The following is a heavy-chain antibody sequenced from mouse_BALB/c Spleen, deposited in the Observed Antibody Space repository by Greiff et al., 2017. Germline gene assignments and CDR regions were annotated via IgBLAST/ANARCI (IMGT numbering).Heavy chain of an antibody. D-gene: IGHD2-1*01. Sequence: QGQLQQPGAELMKPGASVKISCKATGYTFSSYWIEWVKQRPGHGLEWIGEILPGSGSTNYNEKFKGKATFTADTSSNTAYMQLSSLTSEDSAVYYCAREGDGNHVGAMDYWGQGTSVTVSS. CDR3: AREGDGNHVGAMDY. CDR2: ILPGSGST. V-gene: IGHV1-9*01. J-gene: IGHJ4*01. CDR1: GYTFSSYW.